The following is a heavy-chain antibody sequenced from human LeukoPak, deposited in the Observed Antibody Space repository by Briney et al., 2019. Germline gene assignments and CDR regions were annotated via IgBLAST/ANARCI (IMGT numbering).Heavy chain of an antibody. V-gene: IGHV4-39*01. CDR3: ARLYSSTWYAYMDV. J-gene: IGHJ6*03. CDR2: ISYSGTT. CDR1: GGSISSSSYY. Sequence: SETLSLTCTVSGGSISSSSYYWGWIRQPPGKGLEWIGSISYSGTTYYNPSLKSRVTISVDTSKNQFSLKLSSVTAADTAAYYCARLYSSTWYAYMDVWGKGTTVTVSS. D-gene: IGHD6-13*01.